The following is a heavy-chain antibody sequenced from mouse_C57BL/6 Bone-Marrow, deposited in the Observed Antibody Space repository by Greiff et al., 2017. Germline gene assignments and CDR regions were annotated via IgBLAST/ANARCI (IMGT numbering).Heavy chain of an antibody. V-gene: IGHV5-4*03. CDR2: ISDGGSYT. CDR3: ASDVGIYYDYDDAMDY. D-gene: IGHD2-4*01. CDR1: GFTFSSYA. Sequence: EVKLVESGGGLVKPGGSLKLSCAASGFTFSSYAMSWVRQTPEKRLEWVATISDGGSYTYYPDNVKGRFTISRDNAKNNLYLQMSHLKSEDTAMYYCASDVGIYYDYDDAMDYWGQGTSVTVSS. J-gene: IGHJ4*01.